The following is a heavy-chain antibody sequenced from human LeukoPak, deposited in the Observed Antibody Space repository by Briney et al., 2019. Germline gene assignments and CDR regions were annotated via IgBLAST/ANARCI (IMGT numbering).Heavy chain of an antibody. CDR2: ISSSGSTI. J-gene: IGHJ6*02. CDR3: AKEGYYYDSSGYNYYYGMDV. V-gene: IGHV3-11*04. CDR1: GFTFSDYY. Sequence: PGGSLRLSCAASGFTFSDYYMSWIRQAPGKGLEWVSYISSSGSTIYYADSVKGRFTISRDNAKNTLYLQMNSLRAEDTAVYYCAKEGYYYDSSGYNYYYGMDVWGQGTTVTVSS. D-gene: IGHD3-22*01.